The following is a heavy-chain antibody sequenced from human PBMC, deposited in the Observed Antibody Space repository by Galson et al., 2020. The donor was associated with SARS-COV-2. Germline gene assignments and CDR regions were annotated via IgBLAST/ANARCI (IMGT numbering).Heavy chain of an antibody. J-gene: IGHJ2*01. CDR1: GGSISSYY. V-gene: IGHV4-59*01. CDR2: IYYSGST. D-gene: IGHD3-10*01. Sequence: ASETLSLTCTVSGGSISSYYWSWIRQPPGKGLEWLGYIYYSGSTNYNPSLKSRVTISVDTSKNQFSLKLSSVTAADTAVYYCARGEDLLWFGELAWYFDLWGRGTLVTVSS. CDR3: ARGEDLLWFGELAWYFDL.